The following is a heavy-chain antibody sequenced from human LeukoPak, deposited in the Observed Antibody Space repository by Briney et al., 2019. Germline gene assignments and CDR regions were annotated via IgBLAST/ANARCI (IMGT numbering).Heavy chain of an antibody. CDR2: INHSGST. D-gene: IGHD3-9*01. CDR1: GGSISSSNYY. Sequence: SETLSLTCTVSGGSISSSNYYWGWIRQPPGKGLEWIGEINHSGSTNYNPSLKSRVTISVDTSKNQFSLKLSSVTAADTAVYYCARAYDILTGYYSSEHYYYYMDVWGKGTTVTVSS. J-gene: IGHJ6*03. V-gene: IGHV4-39*07. CDR3: ARAYDILTGYYSSEHYYYYMDV.